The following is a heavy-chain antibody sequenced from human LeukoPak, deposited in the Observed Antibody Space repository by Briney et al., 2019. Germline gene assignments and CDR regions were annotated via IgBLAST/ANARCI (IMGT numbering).Heavy chain of an antibody. CDR1: GFTFSSYG. D-gene: IGHD3-3*01. V-gene: IGHV3-30*18. CDR2: ISYDGSNK. J-gene: IGHJ6*02. CDR3: AKDRAMITIFGVVISPYYYYYGMDV. Sequence: PGRSLRLSCAASGFTFSSYGMHWVRQAPGKGLEWVAVISYDGSNKYYADSVKGRFTISRDNSKNTLYLQMNSLRAEDTAVYYCAKDRAMITIFGVVISPYYYYYGMDVWGQGTTVTVSS.